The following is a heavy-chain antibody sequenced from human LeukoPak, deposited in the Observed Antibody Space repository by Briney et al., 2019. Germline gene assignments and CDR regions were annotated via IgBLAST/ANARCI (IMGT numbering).Heavy chain of an antibody. D-gene: IGHD5-18*01. V-gene: IGHV3-23*01. CDR2: ISGSGDIT. CDR3: AKDFTPDTWIQLWNTILDY. Sequence: PGGSLRFSCAASGFTFSSYAMSWVGRAPGKGLEGVSAISGSGDITYLADSVKGRFTISRDNSKNTLYLQMNSLRAEDTAVYYCAKDFTPDTWIQLWNTILDYWGQGTLVTVSS. CDR1: GFTFSSYA. J-gene: IGHJ4*02.